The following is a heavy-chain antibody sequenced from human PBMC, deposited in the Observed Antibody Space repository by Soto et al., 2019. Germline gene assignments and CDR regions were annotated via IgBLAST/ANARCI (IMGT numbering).Heavy chain of an antibody. CDR2: IYYSGST. D-gene: IGHD6-13*01. J-gene: IGHJ5*02. CDR3: ARGGGTGSSWYGLPWFDP. Sequence: PSETLSLTCTVSGGSISSGGYYWSWIRQHPGKGLEWIGYIYYSGSTYYNLSLKSRVTISVDTSKNQFSLKLSSVTAADTAVYYCARGGGTGSSWYGLPWFDPWGQGTLVTVSS. V-gene: IGHV4-31*03. CDR1: GGSISSGGYY.